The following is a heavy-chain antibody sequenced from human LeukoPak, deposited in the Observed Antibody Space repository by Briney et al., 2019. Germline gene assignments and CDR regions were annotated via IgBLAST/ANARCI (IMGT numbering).Heavy chain of an antibody. D-gene: IGHD3-22*01. Sequence: GGSLRLSCAASGFTFSSYSMNWVRQAPWKGLELFSSISSSSSYIYYADSLKGRFTISRDNDKNSLYLQINSLSAEDTAVYYCARSRSSGYLDYWGQGTLVTVSS. CDR1: GFTFSSYS. CDR3: ARSRSSGYLDY. J-gene: IGHJ4*02. V-gene: IGHV3-21*01. CDR2: ISSSSSYI.